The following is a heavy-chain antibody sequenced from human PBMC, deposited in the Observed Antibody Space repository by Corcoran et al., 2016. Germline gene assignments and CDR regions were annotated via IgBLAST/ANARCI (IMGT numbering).Heavy chain of an antibody. CDR1: GYTFINHD. J-gene: IGHJ5*02. V-gene: IGHV1-8*01. CDR2: MNSNSGNT. Sequence: QVQLVQSGAEVKKPGASVKVSCKASGYTFINHDINWVRQATGQGLEWMGWMNSNSGNTGYAQMFQGRVTMTRDTSIDTAYLELSSLRYEDTAVYFCMRGSGQDGRDWFDPWGQGTAVIVSS. CDR3: MRGSGQDGRDWFDP. D-gene: IGHD6-19*01.